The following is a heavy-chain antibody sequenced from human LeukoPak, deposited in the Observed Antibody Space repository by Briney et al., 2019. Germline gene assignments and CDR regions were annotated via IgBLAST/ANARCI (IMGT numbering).Heavy chain of an antibody. CDR2: INPNSGGT. V-gene: IGHV1-2*04. CDR3: ARSAGATPLYFDY. J-gene: IGHJ4*02. D-gene: IGHD1-26*01. CDR1: GYTFTGYY. Sequence: SVKVSCKASGYTFTGYYMHWVRQAPGQGLEWMGWINPNSGGTNYAQKFQGWVTMTRDTSISTAYMELSRLRSDDTAVYYCARSAGATPLYFDYWGQGTLVTVSS.